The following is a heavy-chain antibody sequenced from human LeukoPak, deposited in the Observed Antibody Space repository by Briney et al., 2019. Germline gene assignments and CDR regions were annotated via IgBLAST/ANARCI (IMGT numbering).Heavy chain of an antibody. CDR1: GFTFSSYA. J-gene: IGHJ5*02. V-gene: IGHV3-30-3*01. Sequence: GGSLRLSCAASGFTFSSYAMHWVRQAPGKGLEWVAVISYDGSNKYYADSVKGRSTISRDNSKNTLYLQMNSLRAEDTAVYYCAKDRLPGYSGYEIPNHFDPWGQGTLVTVSS. CDR3: AKDRLPGYSGYEIPNHFDP. D-gene: IGHD5-12*01. CDR2: ISYDGSNK.